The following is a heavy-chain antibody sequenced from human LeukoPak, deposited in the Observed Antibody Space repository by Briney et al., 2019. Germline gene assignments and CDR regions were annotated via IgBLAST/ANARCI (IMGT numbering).Heavy chain of an antibody. Sequence: GGSLRLSCAASGFSFSSYAINWVRQVPGKGLEWVSAISGSGGTTYYADSVKGRFTISRDNSKNTLYLQMNSLRAEDTAVYYCAKDFYDSGLGYFDYWGQGTLVTVSS. V-gene: IGHV3-23*01. D-gene: IGHD3-10*01. J-gene: IGHJ4*02. CDR1: GFSFSSYA. CDR2: ISGSGGTT. CDR3: AKDFYDSGLGYFDY.